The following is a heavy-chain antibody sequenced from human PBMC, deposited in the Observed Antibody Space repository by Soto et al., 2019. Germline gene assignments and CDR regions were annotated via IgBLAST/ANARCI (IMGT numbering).Heavy chain of an antibody. D-gene: IGHD6-19*01. CDR1: GYTFTSYA. CDR3: ARAASIAVALFAP. V-gene: IGHV1-3*01. Sequence: ASVKVSCKASGYTFTSYAMHWVRQAPGQRLEWMGWINAGNGNTKYSQKFQGRVTITRDTSASTAYMELSSLRSEDTAVYYCARAASIAVALFAPWGQGTLVTVSS. J-gene: IGHJ5*02. CDR2: INAGNGNT.